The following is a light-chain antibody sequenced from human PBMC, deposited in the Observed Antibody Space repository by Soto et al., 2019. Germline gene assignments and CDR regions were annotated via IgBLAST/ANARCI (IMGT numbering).Light chain of an antibody. V-gene: IGLV2-14*01. CDR1: SHDVGGYDY. J-gene: IGLJ3*02. CDR2: EVT. Sequence: QAVVTQPASVSGSPGQSITISCTGTSHDVGGYDYVSWFQQHPVKAPKLLIYEVTNRPSGVSDRFSGSKSGNTASLTISALQAEDEADYYCSSYTSRSTLVFGGGTKLTVL. CDR3: SSYTSRSTLV.